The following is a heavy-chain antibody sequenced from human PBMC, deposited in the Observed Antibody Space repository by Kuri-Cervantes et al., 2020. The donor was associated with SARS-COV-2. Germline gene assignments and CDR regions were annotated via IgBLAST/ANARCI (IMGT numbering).Heavy chain of an antibody. CDR3: ARPTGDQGAFDI. V-gene: IGHV4-34*01. CDR2: INHSGST. Sequence: SQTLSLTCAVYGGSFSGYYWSWIRQPPGKGLEWIGEINHSGSTNYNPSLKSRVTISVDTSKNQFSLKLSSVTAADTAVYYCARPTGDQGAFDIWGQGTMVTVSS. J-gene: IGHJ3*02. CDR1: GGSFSGYY. D-gene: IGHD7-27*01.